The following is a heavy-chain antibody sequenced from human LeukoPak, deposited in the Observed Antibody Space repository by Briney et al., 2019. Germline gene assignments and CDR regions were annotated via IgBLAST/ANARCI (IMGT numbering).Heavy chain of an antibody. Sequence: GASVKVSCKTSGYTFTTYGISWVRQAPGQGLEWMGWISAYNGNTNYAQKLQGRVTMTTDTSTSTAYMELRSLRSDDTAVYYCARDVTAEYSSSRVYTFDYWGQGTLVTVSS. CDR3: ARDVTAEYSSSRVYTFDY. D-gene: IGHD6-13*01. CDR1: GYTFTTYG. CDR2: ISAYNGNT. V-gene: IGHV1-18*01. J-gene: IGHJ4*02.